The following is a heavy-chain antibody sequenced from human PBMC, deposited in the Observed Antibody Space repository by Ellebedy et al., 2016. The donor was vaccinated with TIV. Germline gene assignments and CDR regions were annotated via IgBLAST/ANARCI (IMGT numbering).Heavy chain of an antibody. Sequence: SVKVSCXASGGTFSSYAISWVRQAPGQGLEWMGGIIPIFGTANYAQKFQGRVTITADESTSTAYMELSSLRSEDTSVYYCARAEKNCSSTSCYWGMDVWGQGTTVTVSS. D-gene: IGHD2-2*01. CDR3: ARAEKNCSSTSCYWGMDV. V-gene: IGHV1-69*13. CDR1: GGTFSSYA. J-gene: IGHJ6*02. CDR2: IIPIFGTA.